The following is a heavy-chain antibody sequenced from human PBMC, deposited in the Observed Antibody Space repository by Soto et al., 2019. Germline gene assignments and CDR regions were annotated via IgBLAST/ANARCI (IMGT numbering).Heavy chain of an antibody. CDR1: GGSISSGGYY. CDR3: ARDREGGYSHGGVDAFAI. J-gene: IGHJ3*02. Sequence: SETLSLTCTVSGGSISSGGYYWSWIRQHPGKGLEWIGYIYYSGSTYYNPSLKSRVTISVDTSKNQFSLKLSSVTAADTAVYYCARDREGGYSHGGVDAFAIWGQGTMVTVSS. V-gene: IGHV4-31*03. CDR2: IYYSGST. D-gene: IGHD5-18*01.